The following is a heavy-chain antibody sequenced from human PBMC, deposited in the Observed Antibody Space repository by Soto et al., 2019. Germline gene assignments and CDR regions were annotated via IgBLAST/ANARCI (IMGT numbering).Heavy chain of an antibody. V-gene: IGHV4-59*11. CDR2: VHYSGST. Sequence: QVQLQESGPGLVKPSETLSLTCVVSGGSISSHYWSWIRQPPGGGLEWIGFVHYSGSTNYSPSLKSRVTISVDTSKNQFSLKLSSVTAADTAVYYCARGRFLEWLGAPYFDYWGQGTLVTVSS. CDR3: ARGRFLEWLGAPYFDY. CDR1: GGSISSHY. J-gene: IGHJ4*02. D-gene: IGHD3-3*01.